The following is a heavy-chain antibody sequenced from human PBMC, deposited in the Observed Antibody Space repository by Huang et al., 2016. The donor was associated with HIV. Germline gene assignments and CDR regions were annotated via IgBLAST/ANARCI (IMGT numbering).Heavy chain of an antibody. D-gene: IGHD5-12*01. CDR1: GYNFTSRG. CDR3: ASGQRMRESDIVATIPVS. J-gene: IGHJ5*02. CDR2: INPCKANT. V-gene: IGHV1-3*01. Sequence: QVHLVQSGPEVKKPGASVKVSCKASGYNFTSRGLHWVRPAPGQRLEWRGYINPCKANTEYAPKFQDRVTLTRDISANTAYMQLSRLTSEDTAVYYCASGQRMRESDIVATIPVSWGQGALVTVSS.